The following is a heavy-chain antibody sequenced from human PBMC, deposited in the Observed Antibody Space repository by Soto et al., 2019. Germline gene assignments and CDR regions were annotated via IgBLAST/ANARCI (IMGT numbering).Heavy chain of an antibody. CDR3: ARDALIAAASRVYYCGMDV. CDR1: GFTFSSYG. V-gene: IGHV3-33*01. CDR2: IWYDGSNK. Sequence: GGSLRLSCAASGFTFSSYGMHWVRQAPGKGLEWVAVIWYDGSNKYYADSVKGRFTISRDNSKNTLYLQMNSLRAEDTAVYYCARDALIAAASRVYYCGMDVWGQGTTVTVSS. J-gene: IGHJ6*02. D-gene: IGHD6-25*01.